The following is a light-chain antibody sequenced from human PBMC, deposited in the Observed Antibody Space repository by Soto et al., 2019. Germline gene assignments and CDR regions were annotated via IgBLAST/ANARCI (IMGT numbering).Light chain of an antibody. V-gene: IGKV3-15*01. CDR1: QSVSSN. CDR2: GAS. CDR3: HQYNNWPPWT. J-gene: IGKJ1*01. Sequence: EIVMTQSPATLSVPPGERATLSCRASQSVSSNLAWYQQKPGQAPRLLIYGASTRATGVPARFSGSGSGTEFTLTLSSLQSEDFAVYYCHQYNNWPPWTFGQGTKVEIK.